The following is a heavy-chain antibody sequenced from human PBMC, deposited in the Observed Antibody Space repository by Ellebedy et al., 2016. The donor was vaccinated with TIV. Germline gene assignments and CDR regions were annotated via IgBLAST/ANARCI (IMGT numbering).Heavy chain of an antibody. CDR3: ARTGYGYHGMDV. CDR2: ISSSGSTI. D-gene: IGHD5-12*01. J-gene: IGHJ6*02. Sequence: PGGSLRLSCAASGFTFSSYEMNWVRQAPGKGLEWVSYISSSGSTIYYADSVKGRFSISRDNGDNSVYLQMNSLRAEDTAVYCCARTGYGYHGMDVWGQGTTVTVSS. V-gene: IGHV3-48*03. CDR1: GFTFSSYE.